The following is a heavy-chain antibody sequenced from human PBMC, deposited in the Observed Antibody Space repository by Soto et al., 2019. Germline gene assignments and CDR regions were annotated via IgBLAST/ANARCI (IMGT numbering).Heavy chain of an antibody. CDR3: ARGCIGRAPGLGY. J-gene: IGHJ4*02. CDR1: GFTFSNYA. D-gene: IGHD2-21*01. Sequence: EVQLLESGGDLVQPGGSLRLSCAASGFTFSNYALTWVRQAPGKGLEWISSISDGYDGPYYADSVKGRFTLSRDNSRDTLSLQMNHLSADDTAVYYCARGCIGRAPGLGYWGQGTLVTVSS. V-gene: IGHV3-23*01. CDR2: ISDGYDGP.